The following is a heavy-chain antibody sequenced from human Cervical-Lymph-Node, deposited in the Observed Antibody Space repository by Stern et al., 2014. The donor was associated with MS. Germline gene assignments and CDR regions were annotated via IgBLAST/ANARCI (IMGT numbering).Heavy chain of an antibody. Sequence: QLQLQESGPGLVKPSETLSLTCTVSGGSISSYYWSWIRKPPGKGLEWIVYIYYSGSTNYTPSLKSRVTISVDTSKNQFSLKLSSVTAADTAVYYCARGATQAFDPWGQGTLVTVSS. CDR3: ARGATQAFDP. CDR2: IYYSGST. V-gene: IGHV4-59*01. CDR1: GGSISSYY. J-gene: IGHJ5*02.